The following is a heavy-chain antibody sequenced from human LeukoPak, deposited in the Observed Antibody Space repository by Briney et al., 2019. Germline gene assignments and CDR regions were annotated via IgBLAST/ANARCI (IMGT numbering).Heavy chain of an antibody. Sequence: GGSLRLSCAASGFTRSSYWMHWVRQAPGKGLVWVSRINSDGSSTSYADSVKGRFTISRDNAKNTLYLQMNSLRAEDTAVYYCARVLGLVRATEPPGYWGQGTLVTVSS. CDR2: INSDGSST. CDR3: ARVLGLVRATEPPGY. J-gene: IGHJ4*02. D-gene: IGHD1-14*01. CDR1: GFTRSSYW. V-gene: IGHV3-74*01.